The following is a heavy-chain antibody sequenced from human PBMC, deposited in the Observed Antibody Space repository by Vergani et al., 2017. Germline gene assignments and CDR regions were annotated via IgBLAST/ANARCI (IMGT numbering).Heavy chain of an antibody. Sequence: EVQLVESGGGLVQPGGSLRLSCAASGFTFSSYWMSWVRQAPGKGLEWVANIKQDGSEKYYVDSVKGRFTISRDNAKNSLYLQMNSLRAEDTAVYYCAKDLNYDSSGYEGAWGQGTTVTVSS. D-gene: IGHD3-22*01. CDR3: AKDLNYDSSGYEGA. V-gene: IGHV3-7*01. CDR2: IKQDGSEK. J-gene: IGHJ6*02. CDR1: GFTFSSYW.